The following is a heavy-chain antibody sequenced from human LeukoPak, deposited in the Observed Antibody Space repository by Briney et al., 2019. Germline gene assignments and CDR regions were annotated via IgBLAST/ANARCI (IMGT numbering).Heavy chain of an antibody. D-gene: IGHD6-13*01. CDR3: ARQTGIAAARDAFDI. J-gene: IGHJ3*02. V-gene: IGHV5-51*01. CDR2: IDPGDSDT. Sequence: GESLKISCQCSGYRFSTYWIGWVRLMPGKGLEYMGMIDPGDSDTRYSPPFQGQVTISSDKSVNTAYLQWNSVKASDTAMYYCARQTGIAAARDAFDIWGQGTMVTVSS. CDR1: GYRFSTYW.